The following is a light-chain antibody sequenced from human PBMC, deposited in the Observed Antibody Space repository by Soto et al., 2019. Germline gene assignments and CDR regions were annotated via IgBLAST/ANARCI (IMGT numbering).Light chain of an antibody. J-gene: IGKJ2*01. V-gene: IGKV4-1*01. CDR1: QSVFHSPDSKQY. CDR3: QQYYATPYT. CDR2: WAS. Sequence: DILMTQSPDSLAVSLGERATINCKSSQSVFHSPDSKQYLAWYQQKAGQPPNLLLYWASTRCTGVPDRFSGSGSGTDFTLTTSSLQAEDVAVYYCQQYYATPYTFGQGTKLEIK.